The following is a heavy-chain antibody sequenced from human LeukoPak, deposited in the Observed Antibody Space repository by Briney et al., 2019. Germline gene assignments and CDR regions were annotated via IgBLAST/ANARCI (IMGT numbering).Heavy chain of an antibody. D-gene: IGHD2-2*01. CDR1: GYSFTSYW. Sequence: PGESLKISCKGSGYSFTSYWIGWVRQMPGKGLEWMGIIYPGDSDTRYSPSFQGQVTISADKSISTAYLQWSSLKASDTAMYYCGRRKIVVVPTAKLGDYYYYYLMDGWGKGTTVTVSS. J-gene: IGHJ6*03. CDR2: IYPGDSDT. CDR3: GRRKIVVVPTAKLGDYYYYYLMDG. V-gene: IGHV5-51*01.